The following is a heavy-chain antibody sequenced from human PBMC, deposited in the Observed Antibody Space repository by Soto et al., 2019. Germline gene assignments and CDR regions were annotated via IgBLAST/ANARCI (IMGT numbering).Heavy chain of an antibody. J-gene: IGHJ4*02. V-gene: IGHV1-2*04. CDR3: VRDYGPTTVSGNVWFDY. D-gene: IGHD4-17*01. CDR2: INPNSGGT. CDR1: GYTFTGYY. Sequence: GASVKVSCKASGYTFTGYYMHWVRQAPGQGLEWMGWINPNSGGTNYAQKFQGWVTMTRDTSISTAYMELSRLRSDDTAVYYCVRDYGPTTVSGNVWFDYWGQGTLVTVSS.